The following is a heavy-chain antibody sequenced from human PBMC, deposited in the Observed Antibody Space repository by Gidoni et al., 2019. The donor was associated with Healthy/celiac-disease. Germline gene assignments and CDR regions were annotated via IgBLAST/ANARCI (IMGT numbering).Heavy chain of an antibody. CDR3: ARIRSVAYYYYYMDV. CDR2: INHSGST. CDR1: GWSFSGYY. J-gene: IGHJ6*03. Sequence: QVQLQQWGAGLLKPSETLSLTCAVYGWSFSGYYWSWIRQPPGKGLEWIGEINHSGSTNYNPSLKSRVTISVDTSKNQFSLKLSSVTAADTAVYYCARIRSVAYYYYYMDVWGKGTTVTVSS. V-gene: IGHV4-34*01.